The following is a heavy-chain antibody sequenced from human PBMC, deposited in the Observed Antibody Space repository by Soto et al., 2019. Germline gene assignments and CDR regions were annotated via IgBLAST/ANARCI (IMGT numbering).Heavy chain of an antibody. V-gene: IGHV3-74*01. CDR1: GFYFSVYW. J-gene: IGHJ4*02. D-gene: IGHD3-10*01. CDR2: ISEDGLTT. CDR3: TRGPRPDSSATGTY. Sequence: EVQLVESGGGLVQPGGSLRLSCSASGFYFSVYWMHWVRQTPGKGPVWVARISEDGLTTNYADSVQGRFIISRDDAKSTLHLQMNRLRVEDTAVYYCTRGPRPDSSATGTYWGQGTQATVS.